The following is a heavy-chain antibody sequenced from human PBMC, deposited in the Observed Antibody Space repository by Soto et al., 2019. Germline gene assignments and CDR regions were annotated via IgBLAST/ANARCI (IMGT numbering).Heavy chain of an antibody. D-gene: IGHD6-13*01. J-gene: IGHJ4*02. CDR1: GFIFSNYE. CDR2: ISSSGSTM. V-gene: IGHV3-48*03. Sequence: EVQLVESGGGLVQPGGSLRLSCAASGFIFSNYEMNWVRQAPGKGLEWVSFISSSGSTMYYADSVKGRFTISRDNAKNSLYLQMNSPRGEDTAVYYCAREVWSSRSARKELDYWGQGTLVTVSS. CDR3: AREVWSSRSARKELDY.